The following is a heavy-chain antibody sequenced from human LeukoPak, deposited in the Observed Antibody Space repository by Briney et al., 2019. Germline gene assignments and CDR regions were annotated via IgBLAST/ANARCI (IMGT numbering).Heavy chain of an antibody. V-gene: IGHV3-30*03. Sequence: QSGGSLRLSCAASGFTFSNYAMRWVRQAPGKGLEWLAMISYDETREHYAESVKGRFIISRDNSKNTLYMEMRSLRFDDTAIYYCAASESYGWFRPWGQGTLVTVSS. J-gene: IGHJ5*02. CDR2: ISYDETRE. CDR1: GFTFSNYA. D-gene: IGHD3-16*01. CDR3: AASESYGWFRP.